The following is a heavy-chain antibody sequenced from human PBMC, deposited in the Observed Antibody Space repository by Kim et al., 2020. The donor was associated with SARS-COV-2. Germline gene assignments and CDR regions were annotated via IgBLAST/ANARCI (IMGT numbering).Heavy chain of an antibody. J-gene: IGHJ6*02. CDR3: ARERFEDYYYYDGMEV. Sequence: SETLSLTCTVSGGSISSYYWSWIRQPAGKGLEWIGRIYTSGSTNYNPSLKSRVTMSVDTSKNQFSLKLSSVTAADTAVYYCARERFEDYYYYDGMEVWGQGTTVTVSS. CDR2: IYTSGST. CDR1: GGSISSYY. D-gene: IGHD3-10*01. V-gene: IGHV4-4*07.